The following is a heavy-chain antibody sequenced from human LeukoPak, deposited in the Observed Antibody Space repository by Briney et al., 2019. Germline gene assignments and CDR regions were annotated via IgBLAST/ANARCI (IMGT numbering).Heavy chain of an antibody. CDR2: ISAYNGNT. V-gene: IGHV1-18*01. CDR1: GYTFTSYG. CDR3: ARGTSEDRYNWNYFDY. J-gene: IGHJ4*02. Sequence: GASVEVSCKASGYTFTSYGISWVRQAPGQGLEWMGWISAYNGNTNYAQKLQGRVTMTTDTSTSTAYMELRSLRSDDTAVYYCARGTSEDRYNWNYFDYWGQGTLVTVSS. D-gene: IGHD1-20*01.